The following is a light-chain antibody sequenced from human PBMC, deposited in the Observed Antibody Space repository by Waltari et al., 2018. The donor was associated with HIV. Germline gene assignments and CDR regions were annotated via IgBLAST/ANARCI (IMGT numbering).Light chain of an antibody. J-gene: IGLJ1*01. Sequence: HSALTQPPSASGSPGQSVTISCTGTSSDAGGYNYVSWYQQHPGKAPKLMIYEFSKRPSGVPDRLSGSKSGHTASLTVSGLQAEDEADYYCSSYAGSNFYFFGPGTKVTVL. V-gene: IGLV2-8*01. CDR3: SSYAGSNFYF. CDR2: EFS. CDR1: SSDAGGYNY.